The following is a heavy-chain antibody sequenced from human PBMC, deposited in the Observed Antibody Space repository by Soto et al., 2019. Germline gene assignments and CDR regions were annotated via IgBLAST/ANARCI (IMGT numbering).Heavy chain of an antibody. V-gene: IGHV3-21*01. Sequence: EVQLVESGGGLVKPGGSLRLSCAVSGFTFSTYSMNWVRQAPGKGLEWVSYIDSSSSYMYYADSLKGRFTTSRDNAKNSLYLEMNSLRVEDTAVYYCARGWRERGFDYWGQGILVTVSS. D-gene: IGHD1-26*01. CDR3: ARGWRERGFDY. CDR2: IDSSSSYM. J-gene: IGHJ4*02. CDR1: GFTFSTYS.